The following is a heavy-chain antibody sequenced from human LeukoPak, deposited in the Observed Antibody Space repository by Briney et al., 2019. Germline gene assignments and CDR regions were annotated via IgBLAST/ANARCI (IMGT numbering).Heavy chain of an antibody. J-gene: IGHJ3*02. CDR3: ARDHSDFWSGYYTDHRAFDI. Sequence: PSETLSLTCTVSGGSISSGDYYWSWIRQPPGKGLEWIGYIYYSGSTYYNPSLKSRVTISVDTSKNQFSLKLCSVTAADTAVYYCARDHSDFWSGYYTDHRAFDIWGQGTMVTVSS. CDR2: IYYSGST. D-gene: IGHD3-3*01. V-gene: IGHV4-30-4*08. CDR1: GGSISSGDYY.